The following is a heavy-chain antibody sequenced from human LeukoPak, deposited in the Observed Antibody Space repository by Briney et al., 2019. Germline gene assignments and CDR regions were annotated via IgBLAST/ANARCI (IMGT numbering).Heavy chain of an antibody. V-gene: IGHV3-23*01. Sequence: SGGSLRLSCAASGFTFSRYAMSWVRQAPGKRLEWVSSISDSGGSTYYADSVKGRFTISRDNAKNSLYLQMNSLRAEDTAVYHCARGTAALDYWGQGTLVTVSS. D-gene: IGHD6-25*01. J-gene: IGHJ4*02. CDR3: ARGTAALDY. CDR2: ISDSGGST. CDR1: GFTFSRYA.